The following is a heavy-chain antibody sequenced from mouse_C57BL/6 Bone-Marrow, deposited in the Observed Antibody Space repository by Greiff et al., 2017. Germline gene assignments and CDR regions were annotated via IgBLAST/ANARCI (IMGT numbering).Heavy chain of an antibody. CDR2: IWWDDAK. V-gene: IGHV8-8*01. J-gene: IGHJ2*01. Sequence: QVTLKESGPGILQPSQTLSLTCSFSGFSLSTFGMGVGWIRQPSGKGLEWLAHIWWDDAKYSNPARKSRLTISKDTSKNPVFLKIANVDTADTATYYCARIWNGDYFDYWGQGTTLTVSA. CDR3: ARIWNGDYFDY. CDR1: GFSLSTFGMG.